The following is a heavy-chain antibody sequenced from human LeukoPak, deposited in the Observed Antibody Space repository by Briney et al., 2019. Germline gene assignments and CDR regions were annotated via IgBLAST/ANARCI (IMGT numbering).Heavy chain of an antibody. D-gene: IGHD6-13*01. CDR2: INSDGSST. CDR3: ARALRYSSPFDY. J-gene: IGHJ4*02. Sequence: PGGSLRLSCAASGFTFSSYWMHWVRQAPGKGLMWVSRINSDGSSTSYADSVKGRFTISRDNAKNTLYLQMNSLRAEDTAVYYCARALRYSSPFDYWGQGTLVTVSS. V-gene: IGHV3-74*01. CDR1: GFTFSSYW.